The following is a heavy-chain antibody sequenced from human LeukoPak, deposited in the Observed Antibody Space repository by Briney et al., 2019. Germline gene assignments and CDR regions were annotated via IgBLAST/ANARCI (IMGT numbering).Heavy chain of an antibody. CDR2: ITGSGGST. V-gene: IGHV3-23*01. D-gene: IGHD6-19*01. J-gene: IGHJ4*02. Sequence: GGSLRLSCAASGFTLSSYAMTWVRQAPGKGLEWVSAITGSGGSTFYADSVKGRFTISRDNSENTLYLQMNSLRVEDTAVYYCAKRVSGWYQVDYWGQGTLVTVSS. CDR3: AKRVSGWYQVDY. CDR1: GFTLSSYA.